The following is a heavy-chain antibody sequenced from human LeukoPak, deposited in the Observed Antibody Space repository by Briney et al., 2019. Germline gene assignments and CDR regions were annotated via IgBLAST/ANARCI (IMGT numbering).Heavy chain of an antibody. CDR2: ISSSGSST. CDR3: ATQRSGWHYFDY. CDR1: GFTFSNYA. D-gene: IGHD6-19*01. V-gene: IGHV3-23*01. Sequence: GGSLRLSCAASGFTFSNYAMSWVRQAPGKGLEWVSSISSSGSSTYYADSVKGRFTISRDNSKNTLFLQMNSLRAEDTAVYYCATQRSGWHYFDYWAREPWSPSPQ. J-gene: IGHJ4*02.